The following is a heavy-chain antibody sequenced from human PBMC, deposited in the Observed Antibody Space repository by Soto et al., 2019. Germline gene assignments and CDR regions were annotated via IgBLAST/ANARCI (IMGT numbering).Heavy chain of an antibody. J-gene: IGHJ4*02. CDR3: AKDQGSSWYEIDY. Sequence: EVQLLESGGGLVQPGGSLRLSCAASGFTFSNYAVTWVRQAPGKGLEWVSTISGSGGSTYYADSVKGRFTISRDNSKNTLYLQMNSLRAEDTAVSYCAKDQGSSWYEIDYWGQGTLVTVSS. CDR1: GFTFSNYA. D-gene: IGHD6-13*01. V-gene: IGHV3-23*01. CDR2: ISGSGGST.